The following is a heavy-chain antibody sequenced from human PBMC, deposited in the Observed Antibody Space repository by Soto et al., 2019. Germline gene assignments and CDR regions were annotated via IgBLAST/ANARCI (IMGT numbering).Heavy chain of an antibody. V-gene: IGHV1-3*01. J-gene: IGHJ4*02. Sequence: QVQLVQSGAEVKKPGASVKVSCKASGYTFTSYAMQWVRQAPGQRLEWMGWINAGNGNTKYSQKFQGRVTITRDTPASTAYMELSSLRSEDTAVYYCARGPGGPDGPGDYWGQGTLVTVSS. D-gene: IGHD2-15*01. CDR2: INAGNGNT. CDR1: GYTFTSYA. CDR3: ARGPGGPDGPGDY.